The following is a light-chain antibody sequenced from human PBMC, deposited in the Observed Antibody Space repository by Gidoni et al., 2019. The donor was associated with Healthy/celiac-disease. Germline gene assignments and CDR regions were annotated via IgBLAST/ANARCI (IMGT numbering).Light chain of an antibody. J-gene: IGKJ3*01. CDR1: QSVSSSY. CDR3: QQYGSSPFT. V-gene: IGKV3-20*01. Sequence: VLTQSPGTLSLSPCERATLSCRASQSVSSSYLAWYQQKPGQAPRLLIYGASSRATGIPDRFSGSGSGTDFTLTISRLEPEDVAVYYCQQYGSSPFTFGPGTKVDIK. CDR2: GAS.